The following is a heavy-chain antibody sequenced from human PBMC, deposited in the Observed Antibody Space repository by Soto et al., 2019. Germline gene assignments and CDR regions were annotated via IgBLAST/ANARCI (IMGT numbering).Heavy chain of an antibody. J-gene: IGHJ4*02. V-gene: IGHV4-30-4*01. Sequence: RFLTCTVSGGSISSSDYYWSWIRQPPGKGLEWIGYIYYSEITYYNPSLKSRVTISVDTSKNQFSLKLSSVTAADTAVYYCAREVEVIMAPHFDNWGQGTLVTVSS. D-gene: IGHD3-10*01. CDR2: IYYSEIT. CDR1: GGSISSSDYY. CDR3: AREVEVIMAPHFDN.